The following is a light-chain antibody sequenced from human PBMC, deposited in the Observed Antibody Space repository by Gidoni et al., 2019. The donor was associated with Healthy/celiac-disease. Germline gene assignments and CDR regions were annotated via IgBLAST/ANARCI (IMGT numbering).Light chain of an antibody. Sequence: DIQLTQSPSTLSASVGDRVIITCRASQSISSWLAWYQQKPEKAPKLLIYKASSLESGVPSRFSGSGSGTEFTLTISSLQPDDFATYYCQQYNSYSRTFXQXTKVEIK. V-gene: IGKV1-5*03. CDR2: KAS. CDR1: QSISSW. CDR3: QQYNSYSRT. J-gene: IGKJ1*01.